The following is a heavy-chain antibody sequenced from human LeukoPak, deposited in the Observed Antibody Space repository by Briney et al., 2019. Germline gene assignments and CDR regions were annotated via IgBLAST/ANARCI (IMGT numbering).Heavy chain of an antibody. CDR2: IESKTDGGTT. CDR3: TTYGSGRKFDY. V-gene: IGHV3-15*04. Sequence: GGSLRLSCAASGFSLSDAWMSWVRQIPGKGLEWVGRIESKTDGGTTDYAAPVKGRFTISRDDSTNTLYLQMNSLKSEDTAVYYCTTYGSGRKFDYWGQGILVTVSS. J-gene: IGHJ4*02. CDR1: GFSLSDAW. D-gene: IGHD3-10*01.